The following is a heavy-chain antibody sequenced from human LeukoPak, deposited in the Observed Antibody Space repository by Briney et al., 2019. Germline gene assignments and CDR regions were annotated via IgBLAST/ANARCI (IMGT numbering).Heavy chain of an antibody. V-gene: IGHV3-21*01. CDR3: ARDNSGSYFDY. CDR2: ISSSSSYI. J-gene: IGHJ4*02. Sequence: GGSLRLSCAASGFTFSSYSMNWVRQAPGKGLEWVSSISSSSSYIYYADSVKGRFTISRDNAKNSLYLQMNSLRAEDTAVYYCARDNSGSYFDYWGQGTLVTVSS. D-gene: IGHD1-26*01. CDR1: GFTFSSYS.